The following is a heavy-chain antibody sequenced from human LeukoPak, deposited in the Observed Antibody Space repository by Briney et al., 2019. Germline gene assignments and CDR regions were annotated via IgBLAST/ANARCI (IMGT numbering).Heavy chain of an antibody. CDR1: GYTFTSYY. V-gene: IGHV1-46*01. CDR2: INPSGGST. Sequence: GASVKVSCKASGYTFTSYYMHWVRQAPGQGLEWMGIINPSGGSTSYAQKFQGRVTMTRDTSTSTVYMELSSLRSEDTAVYYCARVLGYCSSTSCYTLDYWGQGTLVTVSS. CDR3: ARVLGYCSSTSCYTLDY. J-gene: IGHJ4*02. D-gene: IGHD2-2*02.